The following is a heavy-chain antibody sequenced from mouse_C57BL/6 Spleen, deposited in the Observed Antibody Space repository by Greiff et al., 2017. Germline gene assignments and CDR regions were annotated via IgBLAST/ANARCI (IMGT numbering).Heavy chain of an antibody. CDR1: GFTFSDYG. CDR2: ISSGSSTI. J-gene: IGHJ1*03. CDR3: ASRYYYGSSHWYFDV. V-gene: IGHV5-17*01. D-gene: IGHD1-1*01. Sequence: EVQLVESGGGLVKPGGSLKLSCAASGFTFSDYGMHWVRQAPEKGLEWVAYISSGSSTIYYADTVKGRFTISRDHAKNTLFLQMTSLRSEDTAMYYCASRYYYGSSHWYFDVWGTGTTVTVSS.